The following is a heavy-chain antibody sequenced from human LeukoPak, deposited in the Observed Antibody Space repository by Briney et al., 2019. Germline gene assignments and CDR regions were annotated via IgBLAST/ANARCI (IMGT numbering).Heavy chain of an antibody. CDR1: GFIFSAFR. V-gene: IGHV3-48*02. J-gene: IGHJ4*02. CDR3: ARESGGRYSFGPWFFDL. Sequence: GGSLRLSCAASGFIFSAFRMNWVRQAPGKGLEWVSYISSSGGTIYYTDSVEGRFTISRDNARNSLDLQMNSLRDEDTVVYYCARESGGRYSFGPWFFDLWGQGTLVTVSS. CDR2: ISSSGGTI. D-gene: IGHD5-18*01.